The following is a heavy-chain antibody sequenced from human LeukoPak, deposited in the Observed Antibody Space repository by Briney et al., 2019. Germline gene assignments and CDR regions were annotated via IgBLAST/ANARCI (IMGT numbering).Heavy chain of an antibody. D-gene: IGHD6-19*01. J-gene: IGHJ4*02. V-gene: IGHV4-59*08. CDR3: AGTISVVGMSFPYFDH. CDR1: SDSISKYY. CDR2: LFYSGST. Sequence: SETLSLTCTVSSDSISKYYWSWIRQPPGKGLEWIGYLFYSGSTNYNPSLKSRVTISVDTSKNQFSLRLSSVTAADTAVYHCAGTISVVGMSFPYFDHWGQGTLITVSS.